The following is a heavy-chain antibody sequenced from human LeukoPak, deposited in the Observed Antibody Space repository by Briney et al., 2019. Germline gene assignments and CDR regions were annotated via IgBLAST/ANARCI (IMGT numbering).Heavy chain of an antibody. CDR3: ARGSLHFWSGYPLDY. Sequence: GGSLRLSCAASGFTFSSYAMQWVRQAPGKGLEWVAVISYDGSNKYYADSMKGRFTISRDNSKNTLYLQMNSLRAEDTAVYYCARGSLHFWSGYPLDYWGQGTLVTVSS. CDR1: GFTFSSYA. D-gene: IGHD3-3*02. V-gene: IGHV3-30-3*01. J-gene: IGHJ4*02. CDR2: ISYDGSNK.